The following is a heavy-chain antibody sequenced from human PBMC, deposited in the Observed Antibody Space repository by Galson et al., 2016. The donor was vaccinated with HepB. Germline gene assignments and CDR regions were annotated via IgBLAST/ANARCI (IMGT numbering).Heavy chain of an antibody. V-gene: IGHV5-51*01. Sequence: QSGAEVKKPGESLKISCKGSGYSFTSYWITWVRQMPGKGLEWMGIIYPDDSDTRYSPSFQGLVTSSVDKSISTAYLQWSSLKASDTAMYYCARPYGSVSFPTPWYFNLWGRGTLVTVSS. CDR2: IYPDDSDT. J-gene: IGHJ2*01. D-gene: IGHD3-10*01. CDR3: ARPYGSVSFPTPWYFNL. CDR1: GYSFTSYW.